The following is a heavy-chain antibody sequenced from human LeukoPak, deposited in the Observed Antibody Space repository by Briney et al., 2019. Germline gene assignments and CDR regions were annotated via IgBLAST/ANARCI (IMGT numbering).Heavy chain of an antibody. CDR3: ARGPNKSDGGNSGSAWFDP. Sequence: ASVKLSCKASGYTFTTYDINWVRQATGQGLEWMGGMSPNCGNTGYAQTFQGRDTMTRNTSISTAYIQLSSLRSEDTAVYYCARGPNKSDGGNSGSAWFDPWGQGTLVTVSS. CDR1: GYTFTTYD. D-gene: IGHD4-23*01. CDR2: MSPNCGNT. J-gene: IGHJ5*02. V-gene: IGHV1-8*01.